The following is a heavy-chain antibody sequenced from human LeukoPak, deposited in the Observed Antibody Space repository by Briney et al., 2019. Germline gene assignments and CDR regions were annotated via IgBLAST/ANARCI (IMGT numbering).Heavy chain of an antibody. CDR1: GGSISSAY. CDR2: MYYSGST. J-gene: IGHJ3*01. D-gene: IGHD2-15*01. V-gene: IGHV4-59*08. Sequence: SETLSLTCTVSGGSISSAYWSWIRQPPGRGLDWVGYMYYSGSTNYNPSLKSRVTISVDTSKTRFSLTLSSVTAADTAVYYCARHHLVVGAITWGQGTMVTVSS. CDR3: ARHHLVVGAIT.